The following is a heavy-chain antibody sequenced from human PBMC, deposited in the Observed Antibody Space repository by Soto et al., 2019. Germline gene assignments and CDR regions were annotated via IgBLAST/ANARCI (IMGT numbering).Heavy chain of an antibody. Sequence: SETLSLTCAVYGGSFSSYYWSWIRQPPGKGLEWIGEINHSGSTYYNPFLKSRVTISVDRSKNQFSLKLSSVTAADTAVYYCARAHRGSGSYYKDYYYYGMDVWGQGTTVTVSS. J-gene: IGHJ6*02. CDR2: INHSGST. D-gene: IGHD3-10*01. CDR3: ARAHRGSGSYYKDYYYYGMDV. CDR1: GGSFSSYY. V-gene: IGHV4-34*01.